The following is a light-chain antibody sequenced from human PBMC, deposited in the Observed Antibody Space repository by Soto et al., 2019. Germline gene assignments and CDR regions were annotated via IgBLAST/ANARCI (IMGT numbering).Light chain of an antibody. CDR3: QQSSNLIT. CDR2: AAS. CDR1: QSVSNNY. Sequence: EIVLTQSPGTLSLSPLEIATLSFMASQSVSNNYLAWYQQKPGQPPRLLMYAASTRAAGIPARFSGSGSGTDFTLTISSLETEDFAVYYCQQSSNLITFGQGTRLEIK. J-gene: IGKJ5*01. V-gene: IGKV3D-20*02.